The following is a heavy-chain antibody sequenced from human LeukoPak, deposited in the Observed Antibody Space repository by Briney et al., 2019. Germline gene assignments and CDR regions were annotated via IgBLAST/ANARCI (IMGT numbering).Heavy chain of an antibody. CDR1: GFTFSSYW. CDR2: INQDGLEK. D-gene: IGHD3-10*01. Sequence: GGSLRLSCAASGFTFSSYWMTWVRQAPGKGLEWVANINQDGLEKHYVDSLKGRFSISRDNVENSLDLQMNTLRAEDTAFYYCARDIYSGSGTPPYAFDYWGRGTLVTVSS. CDR3: ARDIYSGSGTPPYAFDY. J-gene: IGHJ4*02. V-gene: IGHV3-7*01.